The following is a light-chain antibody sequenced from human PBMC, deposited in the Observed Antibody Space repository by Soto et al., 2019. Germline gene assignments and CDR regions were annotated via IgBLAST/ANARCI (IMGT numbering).Light chain of an antibody. J-gene: IGKJ1*01. V-gene: IGKV1-17*01. Sequence: DIQMTQSPSSLSASVGDRVTITCRASQGIRNDLSWYQQKPGKAPKRLIYAASSLQSGVPSRLSVSGSGTEFTLTINSLQPEDFATYYCLQHNSGPRTFGQGTKVDIK. CDR3: LQHNSGPRT. CDR1: QGIRND. CDR2: AAS.